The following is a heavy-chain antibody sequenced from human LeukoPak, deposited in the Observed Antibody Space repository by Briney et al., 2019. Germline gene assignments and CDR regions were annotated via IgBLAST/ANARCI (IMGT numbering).Heavy chain of an antibody. V-gene: IGHV4-39*07. CDR3: ARESYCTAATCPGSFDP. CDR1: GGSISSRSYF. D-gene: IGHD2-8*02. Sequence: SETLSLTYTVSGGSISSRSYFWGWLRQPPGKGLEWIASIYYSGSPFYTPSLKSRVSISVDTSKNQFSLRLSSVTAADTAVYYCARESYCTAATCPGSFDPWGQGTLVTVSS. CDR2: IYYSGSP. J-gene: IGHJ5*02.